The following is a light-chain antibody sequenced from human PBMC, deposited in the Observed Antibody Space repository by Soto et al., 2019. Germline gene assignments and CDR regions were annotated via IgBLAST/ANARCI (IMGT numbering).Light chain of an antibody. V-gene: IGLV1-51*01. CDR2: DNN. J-gene: IGLJ3*02. Sequence: QSVLTQPPSMSAAPGQMVAISCSGTSSNIGDNSVSWYQHFPGTAPKVLIYDNNRRPSGIPDRFSGSKSGTSATLTIIGLQTGDEADYYCATWDSALSAGVFVGGTKLTVL. CDR3: ATWDSALSAGV. CDR1: SSNIGDNS.